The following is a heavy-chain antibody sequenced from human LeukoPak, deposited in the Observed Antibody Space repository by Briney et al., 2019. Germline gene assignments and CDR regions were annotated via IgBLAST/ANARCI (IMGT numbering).Heavy chain of an antibody. J-gene: IGHJ4*02. V-gene: IGHV3-23*01. Sequence: GGTLRLSCAASGFTLRSYAMSWVRQAPGKGLEWVSTISGSGGNTYYADSVKGRFTISRDNAKTSLYLQMNSLRAEDTAVYYCARHLSGVTGYTYGRGIDYWGQGTLVTVSS. CDR3: ARHLSGVTGYTYGRGIDY. CDR1: GFTLRSYA. CDR2: ISGSGGNT. D-gene: IGHD5-18*01.